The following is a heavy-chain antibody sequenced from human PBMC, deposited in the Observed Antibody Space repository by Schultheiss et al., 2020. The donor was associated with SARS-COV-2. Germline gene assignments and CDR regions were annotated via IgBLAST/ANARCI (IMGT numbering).Heavy chain of an antibody. CDR3: ARHSGDPHSYNWFDP. Sequence: SETLSLTCTVSGGSISSSSYYWGWIRQPPGKGLEWIGSIYYSGSTYYNPSLKSRVTISVDTSKNQFSLKLSSVTAADTAVYYCARHSGDPHSYNWFDPWGQGTLVTVSS. D-gene: IGHD4-17*01. CDR1: GGSISSSSYY. J-gene: IGHJ5*02. CDR2: IYYSGST. V-gene: IGHV4-39*01.